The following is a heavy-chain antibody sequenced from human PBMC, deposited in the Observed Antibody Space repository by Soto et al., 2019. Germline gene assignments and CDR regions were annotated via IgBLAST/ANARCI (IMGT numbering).Heavy chain of an antibody. CDR3: ASQPYDYVWGSYRYTAYFDY. V-gene: IGHV4-39*01. CDR1: GGSISSSSYY. D-gene: IGHD3-16*02. CDR2: IYYSGST. J-gene: IGHJ4*02. Sequence: SETLSLTCTVSGGSISSSSYYWGWIRQPPGKGLEWIGSIYYSGSTYYNPSLKSRVTISVDTSKNQFSLKLSSVTAAETAVYYCASQPYDYVWGSYRYTAYFDYWGQGTLVTVSS.